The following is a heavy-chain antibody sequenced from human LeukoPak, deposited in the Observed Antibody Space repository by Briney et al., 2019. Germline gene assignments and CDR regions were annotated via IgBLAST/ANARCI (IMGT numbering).Heavy chain of an antibody. Sequence: PGGSLRLSCAASGFTFSDYWIHWVRQAPGKGLVWVSRINTDGSITNYADSVKGRFSTSRDNAKNTLYLQMSSLRAEDTGVYYCARDRGPRTGFMVREAYDYWGQGILVTVSS. D-gene: IGHD3-10*01. CDR2: INTDGSIT. V-gene: IGHV3-74*01. CDR3: ARDRGPRTGFMVREAYDY. J-gene: IGHJ4*02. CDR1: GFTFSDYW.